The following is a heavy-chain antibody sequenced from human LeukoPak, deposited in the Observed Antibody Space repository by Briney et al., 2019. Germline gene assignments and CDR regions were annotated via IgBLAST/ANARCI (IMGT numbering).Heavy chain of an antibody. V-gene: IGHV3-7*01. J-gene: IGHJ6*02. CDR2: IKQEGSEK. Sequence: GGSLRLFCAASGFTFSSYWMSWVREAPGKGLEWVANIKQEGSEKYYVDSVKRRFTISRDNAKNSLYLQMNSLRAGDTAVYYCASTLVWFGELPPSHYGMDVWGQGTTVTVSS. CDR3: ASTLVWFGELPPSHYGMDV. CDR1: GFTFSSYW. D-gene: IGHD3-10*01.